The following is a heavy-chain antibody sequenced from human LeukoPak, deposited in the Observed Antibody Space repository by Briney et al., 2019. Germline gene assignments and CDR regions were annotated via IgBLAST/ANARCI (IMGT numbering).Heavy chain of an antibody. J-gene: IGHJ3*02. D-gene: IGHD1-7*01. CDR1: GYSFTSYW. CDR2: IYPGDSDT. Sequence: GESLKISCKGSGYSFTSYWIGWVRHMPGKGLEWMGIIYPGDSDTRYSPSFQGQVTTSADKSISTAYLQWSSLKASGTAMYYCARQPNYPSHAFDIWGQGTMVTVSS. CDR3: ARQPNYPSHAFDI. V-gene: IGHV5-51*01.